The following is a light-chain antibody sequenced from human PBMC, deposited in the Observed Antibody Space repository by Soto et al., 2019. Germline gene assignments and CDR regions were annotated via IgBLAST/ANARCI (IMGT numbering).Light chain of an antibody. CDR3: QQYGRFLT. J-gene: IGKJ2*01. Sequence: DIQMTQSPSTLSASVGDRVTITCRASQNIDPALAWYQQKPGKAPNLLIYRASTLESGVPSRFSGSGSGTEFTLVISSLQPDDFATYYCQQYGRFLTFGQGTKVDIK. V-gene: IGKV1-5*03. CDR2: RAS. CDR1: QNIDPA.